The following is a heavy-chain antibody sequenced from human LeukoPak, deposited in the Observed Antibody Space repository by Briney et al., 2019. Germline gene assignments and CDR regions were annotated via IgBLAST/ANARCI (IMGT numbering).Heavy chain of an antibody. D-gene: IGHD3-22*01. CDR2: INTNTGNP. J-gene: IGHJ5*02. Sequence: ASVKVSCKASGYTFTSYAMNWVRQAPGQGLEWMGWINTNTGNPTYAQGFTGRFVFSLDTSVSTAYLQISSLKAEDTAVYYCARVPIRRHYESTGYYYEDPWGQGTLVTVSS. V-gene: IGHV7-4-1*02. CDR1: GYTFTSYA. CDR3: ARVPIRRHYESTGYYYEDP.